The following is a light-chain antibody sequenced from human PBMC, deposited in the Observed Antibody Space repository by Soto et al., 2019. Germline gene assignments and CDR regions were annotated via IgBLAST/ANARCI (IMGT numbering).Light chain of an antibody. J-gene: IGLJ3*02. V-gene: IGLV4-69*01. CDR1: SGYSTYA. CDR3: QSLGTGIQV. Sequence: QLVLTQSPSASASLGASVKLTCTLSSGYSTYAIAWHQQQSGKGPRFLMKINYDGTHSKGDGFYDRFSGSSSGAERHLTIYRLQSEDEANYYSQSLGTGIQVFGGGTKLTVL. CDR2: INYDGTH.